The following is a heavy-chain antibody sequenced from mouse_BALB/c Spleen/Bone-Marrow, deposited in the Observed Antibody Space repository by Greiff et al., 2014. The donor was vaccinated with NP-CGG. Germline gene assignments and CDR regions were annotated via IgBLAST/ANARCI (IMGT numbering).Heavy chain of an antibody. D-gene: IGHD1-1*01. V-gene: IGHV14-3*02. Sequence: EVKVVESGAELVKPGASVELSCTASGFNIKDTYMHWVKQRPEQGLEWIGRIDPANGNTKYDPKFQGKATITADTSSNTAYLQLSSLTSEDTAVYYCASYYYGRAWFAYWGQGTLVTVSA. CDR1: GFNIKDTY. CDR2: IDPANGNT. CDR3: ASYYYGRAWFAY. J-gene: IGHJ3*01.